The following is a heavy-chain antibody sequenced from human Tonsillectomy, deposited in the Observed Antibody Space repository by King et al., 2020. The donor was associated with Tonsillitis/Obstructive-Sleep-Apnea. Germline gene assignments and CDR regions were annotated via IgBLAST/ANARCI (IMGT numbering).Heavy chain of an antibody. CDR3: ARDLEAMTTVTSFDY. CDR1: GYTFTGYY. D-gene: IGHD4-17*01. V-gene: IGHV1-2*04. CDR2: IDPNSGGT. Sequence: VQLVESGAEVKKPGASVKVSCKASGYTFTGYYMHWVRQVSGQGLEWMGWIDPNSGGTNYAQKFEGWVTMTRDTSIRTAYMELGRLRSDDTAVYYCARDLEAMTTVTSFDYWGQGTLVTVSS. J-gene: IGHJ4*02.